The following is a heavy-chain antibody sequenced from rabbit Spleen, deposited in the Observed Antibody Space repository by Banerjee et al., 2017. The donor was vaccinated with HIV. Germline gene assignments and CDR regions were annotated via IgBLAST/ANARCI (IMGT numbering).Heavy chain of an antibody. CDR3: ARDLVGVIGWNFYL. CDR2: IYIGDGST. Sequence: QEQLEESGGDLVKPEGSLTLTCKASGFDFSSYWMSWVRQAPGKGLEWIACIYIGDGSTYYASWAKGRFTISKTSSTTVTLQMTSLTAADRAAYFCARDLVGVIGWNFYLWGPGTLVTVS. V-gene: IGHV1S45*01. D-gene: IGHD1-1*01. J-gene: IGHJ4*01. CDR1: GFDFSSYW.